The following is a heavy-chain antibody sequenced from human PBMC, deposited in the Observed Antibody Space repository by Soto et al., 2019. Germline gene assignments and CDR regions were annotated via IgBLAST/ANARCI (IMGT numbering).Heavy chain of an antibody. J-gene: IGHJ3*02. D-gene: IGHD3-22*01. CDR3: ATDRAPGSDALDI. V-gene: IGHV1-18*01. CDR1: GYTFTSSG. CDR2: ISAHNGNR. Sequence: QAHLVQSGAEVKKPGASVNVSCKASGYTFTSSGISWVRQAPGHGPEWLGWISAHNGNRKKAQKFQDRITMTTDTPTSIAYMELRSLTSDDTAVYYRATDRAPGSDALDIWGQGRLVTVS.